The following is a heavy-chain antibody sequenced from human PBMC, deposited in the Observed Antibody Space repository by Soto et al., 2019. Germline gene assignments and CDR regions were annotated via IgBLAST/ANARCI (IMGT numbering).Heavy chain of an antibody. CDR2: IYYSGST. D-gene: IGHD3-3*01. CDR3: ARLSIGDYDFWSGLVGY. CDR1: GGSISSSSYY. Sequence: QLQLQESGPGLVKPSETLSLTCTVSGGSISSSSYYWGWIRQPPGKGLEWIGSIYYSGSTYYNPSLKSRVTISVDTSKNQFSLKPSSVTAADTAVYYCARLSIGDYDFWSGLVGYWGQGTLVTVSS. J-gene: IGHJ4*02. V-gene: IGHV4-39*01.